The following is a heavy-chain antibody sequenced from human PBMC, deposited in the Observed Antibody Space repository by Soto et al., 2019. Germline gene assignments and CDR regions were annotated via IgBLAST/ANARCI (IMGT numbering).Heavy chain of an antibody. CDR2: MYGSGST. CDR1: GESISTYY. Sequence: QVQLRESGPGLVKASETLSLTCTVSGESISTYYWSWIRQPAGKGLEWIGRMYGSGSTNYSPFLKGRVTMSVDTSKNQFSLKLNSVTAADTAVYYCARVLLERRHYFGMDVWGQGTTVIVSS. CDR3: ARVLLERRHYFGMDV. J-gene: IGHJ6*02. V-gene: IGHV4-4*07. D-gene: IGHD1-1*01.